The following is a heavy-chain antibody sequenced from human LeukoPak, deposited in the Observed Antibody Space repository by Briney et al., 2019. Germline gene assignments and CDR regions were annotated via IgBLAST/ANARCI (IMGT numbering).Heavy chain of an antibody. CDR2: INHSGST. V-gene: IGHV4-39*07. CDR3: ARRRFIAARRWFDP. D-gene: IGHD6-6*01. J-gene: IGHJ5*02. Sequence: SETLSLTCTVSGGSVSSGSYYWSWIRQPPGKGLEWIGEINHSGSTNYNPSLKSRVTISVDTSKNQFSLKLSSVTAADTAVYYCARRRFIAARRWFDPWGQGTLVTVSS. CDR1: GGSVSSGSYY.